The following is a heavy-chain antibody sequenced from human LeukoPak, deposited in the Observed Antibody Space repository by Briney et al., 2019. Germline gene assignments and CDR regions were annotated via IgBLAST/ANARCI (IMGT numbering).Heavy chain of an antibody. V-gene: IGHV1-46*01. CDR2: INPNGGST. CDR3: ARERGEPPFGAFDI. CDR1: GYTFTSCY. Sequence: GASVKVSCKASGYTFTSCYMHWVRQAPGQGLEWMGIINPNGGSTNYAQEFQGRVTMTRDTSTTTVYMEVSSLRSEDAAVYYCARERGEPPFGAFDIWGQGTVVTVSS. J-gene: IGHJ3*02. D-gene: IGHD3-10*01.